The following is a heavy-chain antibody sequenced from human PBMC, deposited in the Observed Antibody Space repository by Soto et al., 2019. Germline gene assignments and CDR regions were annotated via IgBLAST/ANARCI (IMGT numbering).Heavy chain of an antibody. CDR1: GFTVSSNY. Sequence: EVQLVESEGGLVQPGGSLRLSCAASGFTVSSNYMSWVRQAPGKGLEWVSVIYTGGSTYYADSVKGRFTISRDNSKNTLYLQMNSLRAEDTAVYYCARVGYSSGWFRSWGQGTLVTVSS. D-gene: IGHD6-19*01. CDR2: IYTGGST. CDR3: ARVGYSSGWFRS. V-gene: IGHV3-66*01. J-gene: IGHJ5*02.